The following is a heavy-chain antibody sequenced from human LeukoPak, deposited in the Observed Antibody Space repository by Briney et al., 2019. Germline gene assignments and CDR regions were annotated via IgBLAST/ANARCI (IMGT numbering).Heavy chain of an antibody. D-gene: IGHD6-13*01. CDR3: AKGMRGSSWYYFDY. J-gene: IGHJ4*02. CDR2: ISGSGGST. V-gene: IGHV3-23*01. Sequence: GGSLRLSCAASGFTFSSYAMSWVRQAPGKGLEWVSAISGSGGSTYYADSVKGRFTISRDNAKNSLYLQMNSLRAEDMALYYCAKGMRGSSWYYFDYWGQGTLVTVSS. CDR1: GFTFSSYA.